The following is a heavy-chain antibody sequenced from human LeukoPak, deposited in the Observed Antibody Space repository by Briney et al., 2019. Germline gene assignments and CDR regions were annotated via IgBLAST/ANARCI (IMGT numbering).Heavy chain of an antibody. Sequence: GGSLRLSCAASGFTFSNYNMNWVRQTPGKGLEWVSYISTGSRTISYADSVKGRFTISRDNAKSSLSLQMNSLRDEDTAVYFCARDSSYAFDIWGQGTMVTVSS. CDR1: GFTFSNYN. CDR2: ISTGSRTI. J-gene: IGHJ3*02. CDR3: ARDSSYAFDI. V-gene: IGHV3-48*02.